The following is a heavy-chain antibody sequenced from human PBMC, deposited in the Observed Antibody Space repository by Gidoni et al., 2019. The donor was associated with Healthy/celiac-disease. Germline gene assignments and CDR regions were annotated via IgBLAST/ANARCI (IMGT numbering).Heavy chain of an antibody. J-gene: IGHJ5*02. V-gene: IGHV4-61*02. D-gene: IGHD3-3*01. CDR2: IYTSGST. CDR3: ARGSERRYDFWSGYYVAGP. Sequence: QVQLQQSGPGLVKPSQTLSLTCTVSGGSISSGSYYRSWIRQPAGKGLEWIGRIYTSGSTNYNPSLKSRVTISVDTSKNQFSLKLSSVTAADTAVYYCARGSERRYDFWSGYYVAGPWGQGTLVTVSS. CDR1: GGSISSGSYY.